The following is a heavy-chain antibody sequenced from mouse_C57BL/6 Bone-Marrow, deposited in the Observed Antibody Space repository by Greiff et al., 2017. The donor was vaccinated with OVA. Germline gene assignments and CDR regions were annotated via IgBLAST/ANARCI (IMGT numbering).Heavy chain of an antibody. V-gene: IGHV5-12*01. CDR3: ARHGNYPYYFDY. Sequence: EVQRVESGGGLVQPGGSLKLSCAASGFTFSDYYMYWVRQTPEKRLEWVAYISNGGGSTYYPDTVKGRFTISRDNAKNTLYLQMSRLKSEDTAMYYCARHGNYPYYFDYWGQGTTLTVSS. D-gene: IGHD2-1*01. CDR2: ISNGGGST. CDR1: GFTFSDYY. J-gene: IGHJ2*01.